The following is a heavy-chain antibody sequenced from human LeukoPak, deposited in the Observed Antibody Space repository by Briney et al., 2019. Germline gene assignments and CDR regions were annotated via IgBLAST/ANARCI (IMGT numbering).Heavy chain of an antibody. V-gene: IGHV4-34*01. CDR1: GGSFSGYY. J-gene: IGHJ6*02. CDR2: INHSGST. CDR3: ARGRGAVADQGDYYYYYGMDV. D-gene: IGHD6-19*01. Sequence: SETLSLTCAVYGGSFSGYYWSWIRQPPGKGLEWIGEINHSGSTNYNPSLKSRVTISVDTSKNQFSLKLSSVTAADTAAYYCARGRGAVADQGDYYYYYGMDVWGQGTTVTVSS.